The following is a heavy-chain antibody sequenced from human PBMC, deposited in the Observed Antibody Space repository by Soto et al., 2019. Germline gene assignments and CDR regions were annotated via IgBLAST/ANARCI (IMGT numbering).Heavy chain of an antibody. CDR2: IIPIFGTA. CDR1: GGTFSSYA. Sequence: QVQLVQSGTEVKEPGSSVKVSCTASGGTFSSYAISWVRQAPGQGLEWMGGIIPIFGTANYAQKFQGRVTITADESTSTAYMELSSLRSEDTAVYYCARAPVDTPLADYYYYGMDVCGQGTTVTVSS. CDR3: ARAPVDTPLADYYYYGMDV. J-gene: IGHJ6*02. D-gene: IGHD5-18*01. V-gene: IGHV1-69*01.